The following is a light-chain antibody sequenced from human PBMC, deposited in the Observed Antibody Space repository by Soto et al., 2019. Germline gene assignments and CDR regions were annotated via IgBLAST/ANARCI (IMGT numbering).Light chain of an antibody. CDR1: QGISSY. V-gene: IGKV1-9*01. Sequence: DIQLTQSPSFLSASVGDRVTITCRASQGISSYLAWYQQKPGKAPKVLIYTASTLHSGVPSRFSGSGSVTEFTLTISSLQPEDFANYCGQQLNSYPLTFGQGTRLEMK. CDR3: QQLNSYPLT. CDR2: TAS. J-gene: IGKJ5*01.